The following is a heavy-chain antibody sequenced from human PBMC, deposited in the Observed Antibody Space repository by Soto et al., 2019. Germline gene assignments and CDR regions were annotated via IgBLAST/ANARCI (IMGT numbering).Heavy chain of an antibody. CDR1: GFSFSSYG. Sequence: QVQLVESGGGVVQPGRSLRLSCAASGFSFSSYGMHWVRQAPGKGLEWVACVSDDDSKRYHIESVKGRFTISRDNSKNTRYMEMNGLRAEDTAVCYCAKYINTGTWHWGAYSWGQGTLVTVSS. J-gene: IGHJ4*02. CDR3: AKYINTGTWHWGAYS. D-gene: IGHD3-16*01. CDR2: VSDDDSKR. V-gene: IGHV3-30*18.